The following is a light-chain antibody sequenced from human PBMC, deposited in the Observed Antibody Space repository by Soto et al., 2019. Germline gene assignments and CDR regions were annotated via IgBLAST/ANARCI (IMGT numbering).Light chain of an antibody. V-gene: IGKV1-8*01. CDR3: QHYYNWRPR. J-gene: IGKJ1*01. Sequence: AIRMTQSPSSFSASTGDRVSITCRATQDIGTYLAWYQQIPGKAPKLLIYDASTLQTGVPSRFSGSGSGTDFTLTISRLLSEDFAVYYCQHYYNWRPRFGQGTKV. CDR1: QDIGTY. CDR2: DAS.